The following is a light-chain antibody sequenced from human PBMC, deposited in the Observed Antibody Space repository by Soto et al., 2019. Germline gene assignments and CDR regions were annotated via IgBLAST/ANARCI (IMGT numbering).Light chain of an antibody. CDR3: NSYASGSTPV. V-gene: IGLV2-14*01. CDR1: SSDIGGYNY. Sequence: QSVLTQPASVSGSPGQSITISCTGTSSDIGGYNYVSWYQQHPGKAPKLIIYDVSNRPSGVSNRFSGSKSGNTASLTISGLRAADEADYYCNSYASGSTPVFGGGTKLTVL. CDR2: DVS. J-gene: IGLJ3*02.